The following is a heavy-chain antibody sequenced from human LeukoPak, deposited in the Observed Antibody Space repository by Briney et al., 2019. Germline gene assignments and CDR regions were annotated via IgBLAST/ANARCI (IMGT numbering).Heavy chain of an antibody. CDR2: INADDGRT. Sequence: PGGSLRLSCAASGFTFSTYAMSWVRQAPGKGLEWVSGINADDGRTYYADSVKGRFTISRDNSKNTLYLQMNSLRTEDTAVYYCTTEKLWFGGPGPCDYWGQGTLVTVSS. D-gene: IGHD3-10*01. CDR1: GFTFSTYA. CDR3: TTEKLWFGGPGPCDY. V-gene: IGHV3-23*01. J-gene: IGHJ4*02.